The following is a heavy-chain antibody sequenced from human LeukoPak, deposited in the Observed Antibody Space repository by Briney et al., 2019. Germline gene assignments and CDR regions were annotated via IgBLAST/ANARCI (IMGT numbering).Heavy chain of an antibody. J-gene: IGHJ4*02. CDR2: ISAYNGNT. D-gene: IGHD2-15*01. V-gene: IGHV1-18*01. CDR1: GYTFTSYG. CDR3: ARNTCSGGSCYSDY. Sequence: ASVKVSCKASGYTFTSYGISWVRQATGQGLEWMGWISAYNGNTNYAQKLQGRVTMTTDTSTSTAYMELRSLRSDDTAVYYCARNTCSGGSCYSDYWGQGTLVTVSS.